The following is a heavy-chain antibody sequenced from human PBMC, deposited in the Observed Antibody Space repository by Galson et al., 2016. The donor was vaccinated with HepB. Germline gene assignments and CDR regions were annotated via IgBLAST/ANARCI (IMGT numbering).Heavy chain of an antibody. Sequence: SLRLSCAASGFTFSSQAMTWVRQAPGKGLESVSCISGSGGGDTTTWYADSVRGRFAITRDDSKNTVYLQMNSLRADDTAEDYCAKSSGIWFGYFDSWGRGTLVTASS. D-gene: IGHD3-10*01. J-gene: IGHJ4*02. CDR1: GFTFSSQA. CDR3: AKSSGIWFGYFDS. CDR2: ISGSGGGDTTT. V-gene: IGHV3-23*01.